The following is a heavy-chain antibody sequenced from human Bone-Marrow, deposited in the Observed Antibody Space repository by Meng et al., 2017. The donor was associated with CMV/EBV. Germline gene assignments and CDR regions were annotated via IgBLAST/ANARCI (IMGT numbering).Heavy chain of an antibody. Sequence: GESLKISCAASGFTFSSYGMHWVRQAPGKGLEWVSSISSSSSYIYYADSVKGRFTISRDNAKNSLYLQMNSLRAEDTAVYYCASRGYDSPLDYWGQGTLVTVSS. CDR2: ISSSSSYI. J-gene: IGHJ4*02. CDR1: GFTFSSYG. D-gene: IGHD5-12*01. V-gene: IGHV3-21*01. CDR3: ASRGYDSPLDY.